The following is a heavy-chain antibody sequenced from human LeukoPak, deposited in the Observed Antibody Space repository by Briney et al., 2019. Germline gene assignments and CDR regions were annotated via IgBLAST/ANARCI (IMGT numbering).Heavy chain of an antibody. CDR3: ARDGSLPDY. CDR2: INSDGGAT. V-gene: IGHV3-74*01. Sequence: GGSLRLSCAASGFTFSSYWMHWVRQAPGKGLVWVSRINSDGGATSYADSVQGRFTVSRDNAKNTLYLQMNSLRAEDTAVYYCARDGSLPDYWGQGTLVTVSS. J-gene: IGHJ4*02. CDR1: GFTFSSYW.